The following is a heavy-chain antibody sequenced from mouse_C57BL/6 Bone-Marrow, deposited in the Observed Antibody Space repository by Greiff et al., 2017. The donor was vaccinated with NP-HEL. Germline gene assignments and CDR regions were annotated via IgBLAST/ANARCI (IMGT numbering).Heavy chain of an antibody. Sequence: LVESGAELVRPGASVTLSCKASGYTFTDYEMHWVKQTPVHGLEWIGAIDPETGGTAYNQKFKGKAILTADKSSSTAYMELRSLTSEDSAVYYCTRRYYGNPFAYWGQGTLVTVSA. D-gene: IGHD2-1*01. CDR3: TRRYYGNPFAY. CDR1: GYTFTDYE. CDR2: IDPETGGT. V-gene: IGHV1-15*01. J-gene: IGHJ3*01.